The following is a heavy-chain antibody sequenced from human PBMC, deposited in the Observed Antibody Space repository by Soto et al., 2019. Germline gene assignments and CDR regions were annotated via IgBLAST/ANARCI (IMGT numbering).Heavy chain of an antibody. D-gene: IGHD5-12*01. V-gene: IGHV3-11*01. CDR3: ARDEGVATQFGYV. J-gene: IGHJ6*02. CDR1: GFTFSGYY. CDR2: ISSSGSTI. Sequence: PGWSLRLSCAASGFTFSGYYMSWIRQAPGKGLEWVSYISSSGSTIYYADSVKGRFTISKDNAKNSLYLQMNSLRAEDTAVYYCARDEGVATQFGYVWGQGTTVTVSS.